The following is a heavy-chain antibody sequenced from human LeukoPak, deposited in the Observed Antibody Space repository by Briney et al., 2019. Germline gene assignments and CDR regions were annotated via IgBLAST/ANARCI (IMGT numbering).Heavy chain of an antibody. D-gene: IGHD3-9*01. CDR2: INGDGTIT. J-gene: IGHJ4*02. CDR3: ARGDFDWLYYFDY. Sequence: GGSLRLSCEASGFIFSAYYMHWVRQAPGKGLVWVSHINGDGTITNYADSVKGRFTISRDNSKNTLYLQMNSLRAEDTAVYYCARGDFDWLYYFDYWGQGTLVTVSS. CDR1: GFIFSAYY. V-gene: IGHV3-74*01.